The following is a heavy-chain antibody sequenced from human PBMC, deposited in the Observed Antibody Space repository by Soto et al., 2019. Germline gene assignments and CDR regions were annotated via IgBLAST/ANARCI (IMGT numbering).Heavy chain of an antibody. CDR2: IWYDGSNK. Sequence: GGSLGLSCGASGFTFSSYGMHWVRQDTGKGLEWVAVIWYDGSNKYYADSVKGRFTISRDNSKNTLYLQMNSLRAEDTAVYYCARGRRDGYRDAFDIWGQGTMVTVSS. CDR3: ARGRRDGYRDAFDI. D-gene: IGHD5-12*01. J-gene: IGHJ3*02. V-gene: IGHV3-33*01. CDR1: GFTFSSYG.